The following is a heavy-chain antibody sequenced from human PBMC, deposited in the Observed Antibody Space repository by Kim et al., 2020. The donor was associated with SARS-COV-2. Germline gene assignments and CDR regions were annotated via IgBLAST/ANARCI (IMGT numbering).Heavy chain of an antibody. CDR3: ARFVATSGTWNRWFDP. Sequence: GGSLRLSCAASGFTFSYYWMSWVRQAPGKGLEWVANIKQDGSEKYYVDSVKGRFTISRDNAENSLYLQMNSLRVEDTAVYYCARFVATSGTWNRWFDPWG. CDR2: IKQDGSEK. V-gene: IGHV3-7*03. J-gene: IGHJ5*02. CDR1: GFTFSYYW. D-gene: IGHD6-13*01.